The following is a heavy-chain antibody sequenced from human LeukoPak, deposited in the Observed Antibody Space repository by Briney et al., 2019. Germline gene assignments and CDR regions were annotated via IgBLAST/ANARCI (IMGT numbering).Heavy chain of an antibody. D-gene: IGHD3-10*01. CDR1: GYTFTSYD. J-gene: IGHJ4*02. CDR3: ARGWFGQLLQDY. Sequence: ASVKLSRKASGYTFTSYDINWVRQATGQGPEWMGWMNPNSGNTGYAQQFQGRVTMTRTTSTSTAYMELSSLRSDDTAVYYCARGWFGQLLQDYWGQGTLVTVSS. CDR2: MNPNSGNT. V-gene: IGHV1-8*01.